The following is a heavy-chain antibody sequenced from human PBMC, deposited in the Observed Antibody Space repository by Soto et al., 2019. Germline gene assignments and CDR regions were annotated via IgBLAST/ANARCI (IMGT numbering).Heavy chain of an antibody. Sequence: PSETLSLTCTVSGGSISSSSYYWGWIRQPPRQGLEWFASIYYSGSTYYNPSLMSRVTISVDTSKNQFSLKLSSVTAADTAVYYCARIVRDSSSWYYFDYWGQGTPVT. J-gene: IGHJ4*02. D-gene: IGHD6-13*01. CDR1: GGSISSSSYY. V-gene: IGHV4-39*01. CDR3: ARIVRDSSSWYYFDY. CDR2: IYYSGST.